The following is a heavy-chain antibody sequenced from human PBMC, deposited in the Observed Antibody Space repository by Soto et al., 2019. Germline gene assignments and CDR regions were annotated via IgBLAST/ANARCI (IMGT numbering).Heavy chain of an antibody. D-gene: IGHD5-18*01. V-gene: IGHV3-7*05. CDR1: GFTFSTYW. CDR3: ARGGGHTYGRLPGVY. CDR2: VKQDGSEK. Sequence: EVQLVESGGGLVQPGGSLRLSCAASGFTFSTYWMTWVRQAPGKGLEWVAHVKQDGSEKYNVDSVKGRFTISRDNATNSLYLQMNSLRAEDTAVYYCARGGGHTYGRLPGVYWGQGILVTVSS. J-gene: IGHJ4*02.